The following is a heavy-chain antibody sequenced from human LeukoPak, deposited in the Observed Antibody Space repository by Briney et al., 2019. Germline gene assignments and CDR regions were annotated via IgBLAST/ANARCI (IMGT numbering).Heavy chain of an antibody. CDR1: GGSISSYS. V-gene: IGHV4-59*01. D-gene: IGHD5-12*01. J-gene: IGHJ4*02. CDR2: VYHSGSI. CDR3: VSSYGGYVLDY. Sequence: PSETLSLTCTVSGGSISSYSWNWIRQSPGKGLEWIGRVYHSGSINYNPSLKSRVTISVDTSENQFSLNLSSVTAADTAVYYCVSSYGGYVLDYWGQGTLVIVSS.